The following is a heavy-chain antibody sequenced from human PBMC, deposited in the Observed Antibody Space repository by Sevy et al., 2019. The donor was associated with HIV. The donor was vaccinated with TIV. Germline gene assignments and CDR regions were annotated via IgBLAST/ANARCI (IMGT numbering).Heavy chain of an antibody. Sequence: SGPTLVNPTQTLTLTCTFSGFSLSTSGVGVGWIRQPPGKALEWLALIYWNDDKRYSPSLKSRLTITKDTSKNHVVLTMTNMDPVDTATYYCARDQDIVVVPAATTFDYWGQGTLVTVSS. CDR1: GFSLSTSGVG. CDR2: IYWNDDK. V-gene: IGHV2-5*01. CDR3: ARDQDIVVVPAATTFDY. J-gene: IGHJ4*02. D-gene: IGHD2-2*01.